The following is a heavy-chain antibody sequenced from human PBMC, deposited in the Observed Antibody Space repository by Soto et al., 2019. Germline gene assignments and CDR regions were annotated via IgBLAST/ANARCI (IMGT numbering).Heavy chain of an antibody. V-gene: IGHV3-33*01. CDR1: GFTFSSYV. CDR2: IWYDGSNK. Sequence: PGGSLRLSCAASGFTFSSYVMHWVRQAPDKGLEWVAVIWYDGSNKYYADSVKGRFTISRDNSKNTLYLQMNSLRAEDTAVYYCARDRMRWLQIGITGYWGQGTLVTVSS. J-gene: IGHJ4*02. CDR3: ARDRMRWLQIGITGY. D-gene: IGHD5-12*01.